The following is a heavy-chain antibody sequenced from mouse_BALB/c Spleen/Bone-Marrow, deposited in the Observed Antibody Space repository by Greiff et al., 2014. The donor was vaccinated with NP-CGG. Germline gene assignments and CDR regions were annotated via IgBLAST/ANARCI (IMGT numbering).Heavy chain of an antibody. Sequence: LQQSGSELVRPGGSVKLSCKASGHTFTSYWMNWVKQRPGQGLEWIGNFYPGWGSTNYDEKFKSKATLTVDTSSSTAYMHLSSLTSEDSAVYYCTRGDYDYDGFAYWGQGTLVTVSA. J-gene: IGHJ3*01. CDR2: FYPGWGST. V-gene: IGHV1S22*01. D-gene: IGHD2-4*01. CDR3: TRGDYDYDGFAY. CDR1: GHTFTSYW.